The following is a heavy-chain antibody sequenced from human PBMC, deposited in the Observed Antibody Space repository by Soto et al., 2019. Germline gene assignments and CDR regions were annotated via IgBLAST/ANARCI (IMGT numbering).Heavy chain of an antibody. CDR3: AKGSRGYTGYDLGVFDY. V-gene: IGHV3-23*01. D-gene: IGHD5-12*01. CDR2: ISNSGGST. J-gene: IGHJ4*02. Sequence: GGSLRLSCAASGFTFSSYAMSWVRQAPGKGLEWVSVISNSGGSTYYADSVKGRFTISRDNSKNTLYLQMNSLRAEDTAVYYCAKGSRGYTGYDLGVFDYWGQGTLVTVSS. CDR1: GFTFSSYA.